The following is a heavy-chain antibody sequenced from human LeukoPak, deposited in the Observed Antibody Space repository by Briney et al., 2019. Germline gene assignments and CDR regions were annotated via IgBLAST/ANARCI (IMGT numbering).Heavy chain of an antibody. D-gene: IGHD4-17*01. Sequence: SGGSLRLSCVVSGFTFSNYSMNWVRQAPGKGLEWVSVIYSGGSTYYADSVKGRFTISRDNSKNTVYLQMNSLRVEETAVYYCARVGSPTYGDYDYWGQGTLVTVSS. J-gene: IGHJ4*02. CDR1: GFTFSNYS. V-gene: IGHV3-53*01. CDR2: IYSGGST. CDR3: ARVGSPTYGDYDY.